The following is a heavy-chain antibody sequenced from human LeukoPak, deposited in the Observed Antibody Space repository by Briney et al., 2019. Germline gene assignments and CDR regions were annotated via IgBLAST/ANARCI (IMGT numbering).Heavy chain of an antibody. V-gene: IGHV4-39*02. CDR3: AREFSLRSLPYYMDV. D-gene: IGHD3-3*01. CDR1: GGSISSSSYY. J-gene: IGHJ6*03. CDR2: IYYSGST. Sequence: PSETLSLTCTVSGGSISSSSYYWGWIRQPPGKGLEWIGSIYYSGSTYYNPSLKSRVTISVDTSKNQFSLKLSSVTAADTAVYYCAREFSLRSLPYYMDVWGKGTTVTVSS.